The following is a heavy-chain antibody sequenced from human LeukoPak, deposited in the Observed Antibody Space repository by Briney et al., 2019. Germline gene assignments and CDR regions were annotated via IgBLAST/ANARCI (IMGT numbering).Heavy chain of an antibody. Sequence: GGSLRLSCAASGFTFSSYAMSWVRQAPGKGLEWVSAISGSGGSTYYADSVKGRFTISRDNSKNTPYLQMNSLRAEDTAVYYCAKSLPVEYYYDSSGYYRVDYWGQGTLVTVSS. CDR3: AKSLPVEYYYDSSGYYRVDY. V-gene: IGHV3-23*01. D-gene: IGHD3-22*01. J-gene: IGHJ4*02. CDR1: GFTFSSYA. CDR2: ISGSGGST.